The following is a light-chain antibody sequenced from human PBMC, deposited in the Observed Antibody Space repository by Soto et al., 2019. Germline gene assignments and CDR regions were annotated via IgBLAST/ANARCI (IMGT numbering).Light chain of an antibody. V-gene: IGKV1-39*01. J-gene: IGKJ5*01. CDR3: QQSYSTRYT. CDR2: AAS. Sequence: DIQMTQSPSSLSASVGDRFTMTCRASQRISNWLAWYQQKPGKAPKLLIYAASSLQSGVQSRFSGGGSGTDFTLTISSLQPEDFATYYCQQSYSTRYTFGQGTRLEI. CDR1: QRISNW.